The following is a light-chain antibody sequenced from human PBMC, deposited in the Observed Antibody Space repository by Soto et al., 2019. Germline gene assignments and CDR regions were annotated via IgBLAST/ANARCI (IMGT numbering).Light chain of an antibody. CDR1: QSVCSSC. Sequence: ETVLTQSPGTLSLSPGERVTLSCRASQSVCSSCFAWYQQKPGQSPRLLIYGASTRATGIPDRFSGSGSGTDFNLTISRLEPEDFAVYYCQHYGTTPWTFGQGTKVGIK. CDR3: QHYGTTPWT. CDR2: GAS. V-gene: IGKV3-20*01. J-gene: IGKJ1*01.